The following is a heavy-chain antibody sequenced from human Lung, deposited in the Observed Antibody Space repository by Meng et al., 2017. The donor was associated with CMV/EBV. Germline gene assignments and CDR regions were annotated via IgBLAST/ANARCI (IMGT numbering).Heavy chain of an antibody. D-gene: IGHD6-25*01. J-gene: IGHJ4*02. CDR2: ISIDGSSK. CDR3: TRRADYFDY. V-gene: IGHV3-30*04. CDR1: GFTFSSYD. Sequence: SCAASGFTFSSYDMNWVRQAPGKALEWVAVISIDGSSKFYADSMKGRFTISRDNSKNTLFLQVNSLRPEDTAVYYCTRRADYFDYWGPGNLV.